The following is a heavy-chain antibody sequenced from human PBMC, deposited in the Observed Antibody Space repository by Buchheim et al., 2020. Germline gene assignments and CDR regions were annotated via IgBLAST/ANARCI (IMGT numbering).Heavy chain of an antibody. D-gene: IGHD2-21*02. CDR2: IIPIFGTT. CDR1: KNTFNSYG. Sequence: VKKPGSSLKVSCKAPKNTFNSYGFSWVRQAPGQGLEWMGGIIPIFGTTESAQKFQGRVTISADKSTSIVSMELSGLRSEDTAVYYCARVGPHCGGDCHSGYFDYWDQGAL. CDR3: ARVGPHCGGDCHSGYFDY. V-gene: IGHV1-69*06. J-gene: IGHJ4*02.